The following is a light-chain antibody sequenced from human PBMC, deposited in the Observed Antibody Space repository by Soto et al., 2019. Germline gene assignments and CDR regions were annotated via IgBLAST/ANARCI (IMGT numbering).Light chain of an antibody. CDR2: GAS. Sequence: DIQMTQSPSSLSASVGGTVTITCRASQSISSFLNWYQQKPGKAPKLLIYGASSLQSGVPSRFSGSGSGTDFTLTISSLQPEDFATYYCQQSYSTPYTFGQGTKLEIK. V-gene: IGKV1-39*01. J-gene: IGKJ2*01. CDR3: QQSYSTPYT. CDR1: QSISSF.